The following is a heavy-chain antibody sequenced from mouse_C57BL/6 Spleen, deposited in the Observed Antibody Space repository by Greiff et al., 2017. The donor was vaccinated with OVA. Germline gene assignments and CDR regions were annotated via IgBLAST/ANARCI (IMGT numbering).Heavy chain of an antibody. Sequence: QVQLKESGPELVKPGASVKISCKASGYTFTDYYINWVKQRLGQGLEWIGWIFPGSGSTYYNEKFKGKATLTVDKSSSTAYMLLSSLTSEDSAVYFCARGDYYGRGGWFAYWGQGTLVTVSA. CDR2: IFPGSGST. CDR3: ARGDYYGRGGWFAY. D-gene: IGHD1-1*01. J-gene: IGHJ3*01. V-gene: IGHV1-75*01. CDR1: GYTFTDYY.